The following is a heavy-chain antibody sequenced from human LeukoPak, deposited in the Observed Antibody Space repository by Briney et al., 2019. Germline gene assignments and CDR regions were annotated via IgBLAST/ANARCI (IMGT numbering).Heavy chain of an antibody. D-gene: IGHD3-10*01. J-gene: IGHJ4*02. V-gene: IGHV4-38-2*02. Sequence: SETLSLTCTVSGYSIDNGYYWGWIRQPPGKGLEWIGSIYHSGNKYYNPSLKSRVTISVDTSKNQFSLKLSSVTAADTAVYYCARHYYGSGSYFYWGQGTLVTVSS. CDR3: ARHYYGSGSYFY. CDR2: IYHSGNK. CDR1: GYSIDNGYY.